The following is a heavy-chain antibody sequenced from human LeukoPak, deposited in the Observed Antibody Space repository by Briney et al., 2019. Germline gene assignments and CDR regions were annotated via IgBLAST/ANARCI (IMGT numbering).Heavy chain of an antibody. V-gene: IGHV3-23*01. Sequence: PGGSLRLSCAASGFTFRTYAMIWARQAPGKGLEWVSSISGDGAATYYADSVKGRFTISRDNSQNTLYLQVNSLRADDTALYYCAKLNGAGLSEDWGQGTLVTVSS. CDR3: AKLNGAGLSED. CDR1: GFTFRTYA. D-gene: IGHD2-8*01. J-gene: IGHJ4*02. CDR2: ISGDGAAT.